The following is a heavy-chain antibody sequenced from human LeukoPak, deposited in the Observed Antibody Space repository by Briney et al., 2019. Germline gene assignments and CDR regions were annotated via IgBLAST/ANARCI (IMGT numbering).Heavy chain of an antibody. CDR1: GASITNEDFF. CDR2: ISSSGTT. D-gene: IGHD7-27*01. V-gene: IGHV4-39*02. CDR3: VAEVEAADSPLGHLNFDS. J-gene: IGHJ4*02. Sequence: SETLSLTCAVTGASITNEDFFWGWIRQPPGKGLEWVGTISSSGTTYYSPSLRSRLTISVDTSKNHFSLKLTSVTAADTAVYYCVAEVEAADSPLGHLNFDSWGQGILASVSS.